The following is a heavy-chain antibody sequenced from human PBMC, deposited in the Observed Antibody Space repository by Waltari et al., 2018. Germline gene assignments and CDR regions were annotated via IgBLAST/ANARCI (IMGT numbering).Heavy chain of an antibody. Sequence: EVQVLESGGGLGQPGGSLRLSCAVSGFTFSNYAMTWVRQAPGKGLEWVSAISYGGGSTYYADFVKGRFTISRDNSKNTLYLQMNSLGAEDTAVYYCAANGGYSSGYGVDYWGQGTLVTVSS. V-gene: IGHV3-23*01. D-gene: IGHD5-18*01. CDR3: AANGGYSSGYGVDY. J-gene: IGHJ4*02. CDR2: ISYGGGST. CDR1: GFTFSNYA.